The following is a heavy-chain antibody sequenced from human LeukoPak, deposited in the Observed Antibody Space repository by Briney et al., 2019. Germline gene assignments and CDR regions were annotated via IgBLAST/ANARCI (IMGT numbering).Heavy chain of an antibody. V-gene: IGHV4-4*07. CDR2: IYKSGST. Sequence: SETLSLTCTVSGGSITEYYWSWIRQPAGTGLEWIGHIYKSGSTDYNPSLKSRVTMSMDTSKRQFSLNLRSVTAADTAVYYCARDDRVSGTFLRWFDPWGQGTLVTVSS. CDR1: GGSITEYY. J-gene: IGHJ5*02. D-gene: IGHD1-26*01. CDR3: ARDDRVSGTFLRWFDP.